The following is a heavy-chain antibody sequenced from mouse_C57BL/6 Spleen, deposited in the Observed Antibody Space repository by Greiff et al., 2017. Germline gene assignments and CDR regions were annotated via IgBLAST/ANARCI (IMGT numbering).Heavy chain of an antibody. D-gene: IGHD2-4*01. CDR1: GYAFTNYL. V-gene: IGHV1-54*01. J-gene: IGHJ4*01. CDR3: ARGGYYDYDDAMDY. Sequence: VQLQESGAELVRPGTSVKVSCKASGYAFTNYLIEWVKQRPGQGLEWIGVINPGSGGTNYNEKFKGKATLTADKSSSTAYMQLSSLTSEDSAVYFCARGGYYDYDDAMDYWGQGTSVTVSS. CDR2: INPGSGGT.